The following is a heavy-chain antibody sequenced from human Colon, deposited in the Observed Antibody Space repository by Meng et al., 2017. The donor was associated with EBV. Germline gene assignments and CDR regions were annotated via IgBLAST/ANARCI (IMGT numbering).Heavy chain of an antibody. Sequence: VPVQEAGPGVVEPSGTLAPTCAVAGGSISTSDWWSWVRQPPGKGLEWIGEIYRGGGTNYNPSFKSRVTISVDTSNNHFSLKLSYVTAADTAVYYCARVRVIPAAVGFDYWGQGTLVTVSS. D-gene: IGHD2-2*01. CDR3: ARVRVIPAAVGFDY. CDR1: GGSISTSDW. CDR2: IYRGGGT. J-gene: IGHJ4*02. V-gene: IGHV4-4*02.